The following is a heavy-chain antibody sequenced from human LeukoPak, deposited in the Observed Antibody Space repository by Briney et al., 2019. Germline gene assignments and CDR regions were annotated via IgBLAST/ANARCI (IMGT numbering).Heavy chain of an antibody. Sequence: ASVKVSCKASGYTFTSYGISWVRQAPGQGLKWMGWISAYNGNTNYAQKLQGRVTMTTDTSTSTAYMELRSLRSDDTAVYYCARVVVPAAEYYYYYYMDVWGKGTTVTVSS. J-gene: IGHJ6*03. CDR2: ISAYNGNT. V-gene: IGHV1-18*01. CDR1: GYTFTSYG. D-gene: IGHD2-2*01. CDR3: ARVVVPAAEYYYYYYMDV.